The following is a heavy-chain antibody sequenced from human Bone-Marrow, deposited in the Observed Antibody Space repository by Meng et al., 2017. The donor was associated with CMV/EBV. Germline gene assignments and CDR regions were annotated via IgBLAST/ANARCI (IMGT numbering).Heavy chain of an antibody. V-gene: IGHV3-30*02. CDR3: AKVGTVVTPDGDY. CDR2: MHYDGQDG. CDR1: GLSFSSST. D-gene: IGHD4-23*01. Sequence: GGSLRLSCAASGLSFSSSTFHWVRQAPGKGLEWVAYMHYDGQDGKYAESAKGRFTISRDSSKNTLYLQMNSLRAEDTAVYYCAKVGTVVTPDGDYWGQGTLVTVSS. J-gene: IGHJ4*02.